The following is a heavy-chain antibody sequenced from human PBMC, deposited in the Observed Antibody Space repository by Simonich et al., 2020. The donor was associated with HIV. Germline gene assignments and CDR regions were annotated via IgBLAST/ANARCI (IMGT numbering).Heavy chain of an antibody. J-gene: IGHJ3*02. CDR1: GGSFSGYY. CDR3: AREVGYYPPQLEENNAFDI. CDR2: ITYMGKN. V-gene: IGHV4-34*01. Sequence: QVQLQQWGAGLLKPSETLSLTCAVYGGSFSGYYWSWIRQPPGKGLEWIGEITYMGKNNYNSSPKSRVTISINTSKKQFSLRLNSVTAADTAVYYCAREVGYYPPQLEENNAFDIWGQGTMVTVSS. D-gene: IGHD3-10*01.